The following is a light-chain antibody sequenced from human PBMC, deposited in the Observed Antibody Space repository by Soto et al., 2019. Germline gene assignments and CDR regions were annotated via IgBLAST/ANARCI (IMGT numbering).Light chain of an antibody. Sequence: EIVMTQSPGTLSVSPGEGATLSCRVSQSVSTNLAWYQQKPGQAPRLLIYGASTRATGIPARFSGSGSGTEFTLTISGLQSEDSAFYYCQHYSSWPTFGPGTKVDIK. J-gene: IGKJ3*01. CDR2: GAS. CDR1: QSVSTN. V-gene: IGKV3-15*01. CDR3: QHYSSWPT.